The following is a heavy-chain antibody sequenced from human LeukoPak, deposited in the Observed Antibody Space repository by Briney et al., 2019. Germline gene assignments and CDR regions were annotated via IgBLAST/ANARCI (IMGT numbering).Heavy chain of an antibody. D-gene: IGHD3-10*01. V-gene: IGHV3-66*03. J-gene: IGHJ2*01. Sequence: GGSMRLSCAASGFTVSSNYMSWVRQAPGKGMEWVSVIYSSGSTYYADSVKGRFTISRDNSKNTLYLQMNSLRAEDTAVYYCARDYNGDYGYFDLWGRGTLVTVPS. CDR2: IYSSGST. CDR3: ARDYNGDYGYFDL. CDR1: GFTVSSNY.